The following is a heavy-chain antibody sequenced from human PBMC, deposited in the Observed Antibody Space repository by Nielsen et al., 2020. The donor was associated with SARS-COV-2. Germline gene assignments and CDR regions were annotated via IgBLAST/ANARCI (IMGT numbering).Heavy chain of an antibody. V-gene: IGHV3-23*01. CDR3: AKDPHYDFWSGYYFDY. D-gene: IGHD3-3*01. CDR2: ISGSGGST. Sequence: WIRQPPGKGLEWVSAISGSGGSTYYADSVKGRFTISRDNSKNTLYLQMNSLRAEDTAVYYCAKDPHYDFWSGYYFDYWGQGTLVTVSS. J-gene: IGHJ4*02.